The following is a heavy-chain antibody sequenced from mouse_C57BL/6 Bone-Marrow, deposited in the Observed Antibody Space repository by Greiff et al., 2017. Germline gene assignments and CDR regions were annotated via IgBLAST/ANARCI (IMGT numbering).Heavy chain of an antibody. Sequence: VQLQQSGAELARPGASVKLSCKASGYTFPSYGISWVKQSTGQGLEWIGEIYPRSGNTYYNEKFKGKATLTADKSSSTAYMELRSLTSEDSAVYFCARKGDYGSRGGDWGQGTTLTVSS. CDR1: GYTFPSYG. V-gene: IGHV1-81*01. CDR3: ARKGDYGSRGGD. D-gene: IGHD1-1*01. J-gene: IGHJ2*01. CDR2: IYPRSGNT.